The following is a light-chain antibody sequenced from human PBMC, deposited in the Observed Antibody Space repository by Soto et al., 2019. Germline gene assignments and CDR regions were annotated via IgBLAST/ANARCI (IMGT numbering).Light chain of an antibody. J-gene: IGKJ2*01. CDR1: QSVSSN. CDR2: GAS. CDR3: QQYKEWPPKYT. Sequence: EIVMTQSPATLTVSPGERAILSCRASQSVSSNLAWYQQKPGQAPRLLIYGASSRATAIPARFSGSGSATAFTLTITSLQSADFAVYYCQQYKEWPPKYTFGQGTKLEIK. V-gene: IGKV3-15*01.